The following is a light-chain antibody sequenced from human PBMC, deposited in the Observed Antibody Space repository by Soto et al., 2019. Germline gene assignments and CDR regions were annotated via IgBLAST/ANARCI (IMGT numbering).Light chain of an antibody. CDR2: GAS. CDR3: QQYNNWWT. Sequence: EIVMTQSPATLSVSPGERATLSCRASQSVSNNLAWYQKKPGQAPRLLIYGASTRATGIPAWFSGSGSGTDFTLTISRLQSEYVAFYYCQQYNNWWTFGQGTRVDIK. J-gene: IGKJ1*01. CDR1: QSVSNN. V-gene: IGKV3-15*01.